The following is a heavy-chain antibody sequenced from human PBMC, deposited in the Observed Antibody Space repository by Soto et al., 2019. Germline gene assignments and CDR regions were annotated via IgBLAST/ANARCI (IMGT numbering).Heavy chain of an antibody. Sequence: EVQLVESGGGLVQPGGSLRLSCAASGFTFSDYNMNWVRQAPGKGLEWISYITSDGTTKYYADSVKGRFTVSRDNAKNSLYLQMNSLRAEDTAVYSCARDRNSILGWPYWGQGTLVTVSS. CDR1: GFTFSDYN. V-gene: IGHV3-48*04. CDR2: ITSDGTTK. CDR3: ARDRNSILGWPY. J-gene: IGHJ4*02. D-gene: IGHD3-3*01.